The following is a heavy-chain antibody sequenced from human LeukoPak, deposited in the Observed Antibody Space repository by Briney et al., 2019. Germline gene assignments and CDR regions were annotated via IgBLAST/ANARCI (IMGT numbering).Heavy chain of an antibody. J-gene: IGHJ4*02. D-gene: IGHD1-26*01. V-gene: IGHV3-23*01. CDR1: GFTFSSSA. Sequence: PGGSLRLSCAASGFTFSSSAMRWVRQAPGKGLEWVSSLIGSGGSTYYADSVKGRFTISRDNSKNTLYLQMNSLRAEDTAVYYCAKGEGYSYYWGQGTLVTVSS. CDR3: AKGEGYSYY. CDR2: LIGSGGST.